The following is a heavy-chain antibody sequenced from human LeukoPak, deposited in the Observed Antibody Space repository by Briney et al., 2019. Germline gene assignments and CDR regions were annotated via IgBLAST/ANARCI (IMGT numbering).Heavy chain of an antibody. CDR3: AKGGIAAAGVDY. J-gene: IGHJ4*02. Sequence: GRSLRLSCAASGFTFDDYAMHWVRQAPGKGLEWVSGISWNSGSIGYADSVKGRFTISRDNAKNSLYQQMNSLRAEDTALYYCAKGGIAAAGVDYWGQGTLVTVSS. CDR2: ISWNSGSI. CDR1: GFTFDDYA. V-gene: IGHV3-9*01. D-gene: IGHD6-13*01.